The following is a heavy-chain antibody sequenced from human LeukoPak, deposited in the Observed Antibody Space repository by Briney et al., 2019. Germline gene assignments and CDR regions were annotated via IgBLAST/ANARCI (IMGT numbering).Heavy chain of an antibody. CDR1: GFTFSSYE. V-gene: IGHV3-15*01. CDR2: IKSKTDGGTT. J-gene: IGHJ6*02. CDR3: TTDNMYYSSSWPTYYYYYGMDV. D-gene: IGHD6-13*01. Sequence: PGGSLRLSCAASGFTFSSYEMNWVRQAPGKGLEWVGRIKSKTDGGTTDYAAPVKGRFTISRDDSKNTLYLQMNSLKTEDTAVYYCTTDNMYYSSSWPTYYYYYGMDVWGQGTLVTVSS.